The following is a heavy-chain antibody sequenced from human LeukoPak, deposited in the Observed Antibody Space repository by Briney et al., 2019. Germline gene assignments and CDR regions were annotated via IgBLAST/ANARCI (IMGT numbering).Heavy chain of an antibody. CDR2: INHSGST. J-gene: IGHJ1*01. Sequence: SETLSLTCTVSGVSISSSNSDWGWIRQPPGKGLEWIVEINHSGSTNYNPSLKSRVTISVDTSKKQFSLTLSSVTAADTAVYYCARIRPYCTNGVCYSYFQNWGQGTLVTVSS. CDR1: GVSISSSNSD. CDR3: ARIRPYCTNGVCYSYFQN. D-gene: IGHD2-8*01. V-gene: IGHV4-39*07.